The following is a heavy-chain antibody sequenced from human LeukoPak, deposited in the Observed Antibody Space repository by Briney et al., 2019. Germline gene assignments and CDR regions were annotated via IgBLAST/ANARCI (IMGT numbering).Heavy chain of an antibody. CDR1: GGSISSGGYS. Sequence: SETLSLTCAVSGGSISSGGYSWSWIRQPPGKGLEWIGYIYHSGSTYYNPSLKSRVTISVDRSKSQFSLKLSSVTAADTAVYYCARGLWFGDTPPGYWGQGTLVTVSS. J-gene: IGHJ4*02. D-gene: IGHD3-10*01. CDR3: ARGLWFGDTPPGY. CDR2: IYHSGST. V-gene: IGHV4-30-2*01.